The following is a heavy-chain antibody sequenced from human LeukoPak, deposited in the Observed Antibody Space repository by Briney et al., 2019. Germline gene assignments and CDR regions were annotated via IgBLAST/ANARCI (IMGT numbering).Heavy chain of an antibody. Sequence: AGGSLRLSCTASGFTFGDYAMSWVRQAPGKGLEWVGFIRSKAYGGTTEYAASVKGRFTISRDDSKSIAYLQMNSLKTEDTAVYYCTRGFYYMDVWGKGTTVTISS. J-gene: IGHJ6*03. CDR1: GFTFGDYA. V-gene: IGHV3-49*04. CDR2: IRSKAYGGTT. CDR3: TRGFYYMDV.